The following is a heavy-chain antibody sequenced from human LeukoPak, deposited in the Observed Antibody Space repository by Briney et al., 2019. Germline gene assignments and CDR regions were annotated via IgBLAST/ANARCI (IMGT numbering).Heavy chain of an antibody. CDR2: IYSGGST. V-gene: IGHV3-53*01. CDR1: GFTVSSNY. CDR3: ASLPYGGGECYSDAFDI. J-gene: IGHJ3*02. Sequence: PGGSLRLSCAASGFTVSSNYMSWVRQAPGKGLEWVSVIYSGGSTYYADSEKGRFTISRDNSKNTLYLQMNSLRAEDTAVYYCASLPYGGGECYSDAFDIWGQGTMVTVSS. D-gene: IGHD2-21*01.